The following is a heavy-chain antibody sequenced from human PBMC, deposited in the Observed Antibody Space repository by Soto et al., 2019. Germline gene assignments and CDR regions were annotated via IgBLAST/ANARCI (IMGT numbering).Heavy chain of an antibody. J-gene: IGHJ6*02. CDR3: AKETATSVDYYYFYGLDV. CDR2: ISYDGNKE. V-gene: IGHV3-30*18. Sequence: QVQLVESGGGVVQPGRSLRLSCSASGFIFGTYGMDWVRQAPGKGLEWVALISYDGNKEFYADSVKGRFTISRDNSRNTLYLHMNSLKPEDTAMYYCAKETATSVDYYYFYGLDVWGPRTKVSVSS. D-gene: IGHD1-1*01. CDR1: GFIFGTYG.